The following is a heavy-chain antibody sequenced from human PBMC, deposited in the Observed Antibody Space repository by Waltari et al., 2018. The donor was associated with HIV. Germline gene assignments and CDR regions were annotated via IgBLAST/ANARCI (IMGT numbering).Heavy chain of an antibody. J-gene: IGHJ4*02. D-gene: IGHD3-22*01. V-gene: IGHV3-23*01. CDR2: ISCSGGST. CDR1: GFTFSSYA. CDR3: AKDIGYYYDSSGYRE. Sequence: EVQLLESGGGLVQPGGSLRLSCAASGFTFSSYAMSWVRQAPGKGLEWVSAISCSGGSTYYADSVKGRFTISRDNSKNTLYLQMNSLRAEDTAVYYCAKDIGYYYDSSGYREWGQGTLVTVSS.